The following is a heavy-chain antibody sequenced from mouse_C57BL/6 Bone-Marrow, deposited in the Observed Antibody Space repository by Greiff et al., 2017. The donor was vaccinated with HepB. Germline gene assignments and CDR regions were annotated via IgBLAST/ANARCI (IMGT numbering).Heavy chain of an antibody. CDR3: ARGSHYYGSSYSFAY. D-gene: IGHD1-1*01. Sequence: QVHVKQPGAELVMPGASVKLSCKASGYTFTSYWMHWVKQRPGQGLEWIGEIDTSDSYTNYNQKFKGKSTLTVDKSSSTAYMQLSSLTSEDSAVYYCARGSHYYGSSYSFAYWGQGTLVTVSA. J-gene: IGHJ3*01. V-gene: IGHV1-69*01. CDR2: IDTSDSYT. CDR1: GYTFTSYW.